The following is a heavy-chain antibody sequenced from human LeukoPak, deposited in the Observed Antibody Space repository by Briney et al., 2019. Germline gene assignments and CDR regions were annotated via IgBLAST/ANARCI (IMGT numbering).Heavy chain of an antibody. J-gene: IGHJ2*01. D-gene: IGHD3-10*01. CDR2: IKSKTDSGTT. CDR1: GFTFSDAW. V-gene: IGHV3-15*01. CDR3: TTGVHTGSRRYFDL. Sequence: PGGSLRLSCAASGFTFSDAWMSWVRQTPEKGLEWVGRIKSKTDSGTTDYAAPVKGRFTISRDDSENTLHLQMNSLKSEDTAVYYCTTGVHTGSRRYFDLWGRGNLVTVSS.